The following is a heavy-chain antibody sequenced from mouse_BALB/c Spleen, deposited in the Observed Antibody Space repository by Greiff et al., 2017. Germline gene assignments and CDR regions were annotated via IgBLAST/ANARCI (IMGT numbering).Heavy chain of an antibody. CDR2: INPSNGRT. CDR1: GYTFTSYW. V-gene: IGHV1S81*02. CDR3: ARGGNVYAMDY. J-gene: IGHJ4*01. D-gene: IGHD2-1*01. Sequence: VQLQQPGAELVKPGASVKLSCKASGYTFTSYWMHWVKQRPGQGLEWIGEINPSNGRTNYNEKFKSKATLTVDKSSSTAYMQLSSLTSEDSAVYYCARGGNVYAMDYWGQGTSVTVSS.